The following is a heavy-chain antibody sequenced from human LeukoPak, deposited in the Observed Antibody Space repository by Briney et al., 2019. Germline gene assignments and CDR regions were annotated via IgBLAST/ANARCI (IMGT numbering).Heavy chain of an antibody. CDR1: GGSISGSRYY. Sequence: SETLSLTCTVSGGSISGSRYYWGWIRQPPGKGLEWIGSIYYSGSTYYNPSLKSRVTISVDTSKNQFSLKLSSVTAADTAVYYCARGVIQLWSLDYWGQGTLVTVSS. J-gene: IGHJ4*02. CDR2: IYYSGST. V-gene: IGHV4-39*01. D-gene: IGHD5-18*01. CDR3: ARGVIQLWSLDY.